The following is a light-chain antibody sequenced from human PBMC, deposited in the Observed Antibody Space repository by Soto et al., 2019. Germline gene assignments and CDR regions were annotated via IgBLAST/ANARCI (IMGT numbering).Light chain of an antibody. CDR2: GAS. Sequence: MTQSPSTLFASVGDTVTITCRASQSISDTLAWYQQKPGQAPRLLIYGASTRATGIPARFSGSGSGTEFTLTISSLQSEDFAVYFCQQYNNWPPITFGQGTRLEIK. CDR3: QQYNNWPPIT. CDR1: QSISDT. V-gene: IGKV3-15*01. J-gene: IGKJ5*01.